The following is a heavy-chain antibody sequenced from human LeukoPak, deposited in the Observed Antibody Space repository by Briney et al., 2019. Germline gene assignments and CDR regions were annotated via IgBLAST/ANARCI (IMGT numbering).Heavy chain of an antibody. V-gene: IGHV3-23*01. CDR3: AKGITIAAAAVYYYMDV. Sequence: GGSLRLSCAASGFTFSSYVINWVRQAPGKGLEWVSAISGSGGSTYYADSVKGRFTISRDNSKNTLYLQMNSLRAEDTAVYYCAKGITIAAAAVYYYMDVWGKGTTVTVSS. D-gene: IGHD6-13*01. CDR2: ISGSGGST. J-gene: IGHJ6*03. CDR1: GFTFSSYV.